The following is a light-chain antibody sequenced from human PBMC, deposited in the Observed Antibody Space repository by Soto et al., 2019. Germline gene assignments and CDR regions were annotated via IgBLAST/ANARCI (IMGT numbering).Light chain of an antibody. CDR3: VTCDDALRAAF. V-gene: IGLV1-47*01. Sequence: QSVLTQPPSASGTPGHWVTISCSGGYSNVGVNYVYWYRQLPAAAPSLLIYKNDQRPSGVPARFSGAKSGSSASLAISGLRSEDVADYNCVTCDDALRAAFFGGGPKLT. J-gene: IGLJ2*01. CDR2: KND. CDR1: YSNVGVNY.